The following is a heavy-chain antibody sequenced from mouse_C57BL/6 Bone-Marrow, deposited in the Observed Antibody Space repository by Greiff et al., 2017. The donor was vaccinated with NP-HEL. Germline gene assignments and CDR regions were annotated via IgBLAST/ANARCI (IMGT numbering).Heavy chain of an antibody. V-gene: IGHV1-63*01. CDR2: IYPGGGYT. CDR3: ARGEGYGLDY. D-gene: IGHD2-10*02. J-gene: IGHJ2*01. Sequence: QVHVKQSGAELVRPGPSVKMSCKASGYTFTNYWIGWAKQRPGHGLEWIGDIYPGGGYTNYNEKFKGKATLTADKSSSTAYMQFSSLTSEDSAIYYCARGEGYGLDYWGQGTTLTVSS. CDR1: GYTFTNYW.